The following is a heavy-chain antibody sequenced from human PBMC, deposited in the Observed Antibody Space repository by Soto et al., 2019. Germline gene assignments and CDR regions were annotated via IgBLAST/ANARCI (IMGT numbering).Heavy chain of an antibody. CDR2: ISSSSSTI. V-gene: IGHV3-48*01. Sequence: EVQLVESGGGLVQPGGSLRLSCAASGFTFSSYSMNWVRQAPGKGLEWVSYISSSSSTIYYADSVKGRFTISRDNAKNSLYLQMNSLRAEDTAVYYCARDRGVVSVLLEWYFDLWGRGTLVTVSS. J-gene: IGHJ2*01. CDR3: ARDRGVVSVLLEWYFDL. CDR1: GFTFSSYS. D-gene: IGHD2-8*01.